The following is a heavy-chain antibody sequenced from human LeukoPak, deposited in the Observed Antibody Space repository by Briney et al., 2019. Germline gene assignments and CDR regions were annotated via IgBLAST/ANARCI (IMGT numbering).Heavy chain of an antibody. CDR1: GFTVSSSH. CDR2: MYSGGNT. V-gene: IGHV3-66*01. J-gene: IGHJ4*02. CDR3: TRNEYGEYYFDY. D-gene: IGHD4/OR15-4a*01. Sequence: GGSLRLSCAASGFTVSSSHISWVRQAPGKGLEWVSVMYSGGNTYYADSVKGRFTISRDKSKNTLYLQMNSLRAEDTAVYYCTRNEYGEYYFDYWGQGTLVTVSS.